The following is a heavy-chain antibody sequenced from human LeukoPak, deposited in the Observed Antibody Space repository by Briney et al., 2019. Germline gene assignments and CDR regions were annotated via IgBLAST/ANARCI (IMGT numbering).Heavy chain of an antibody. CDR2: IYYSGST. V-gene: IGHV4-59*11. CDR1: GGSISSHY. J-gene: IGHJ4*02. CDR3: ARYNGGGYPYYFDY. D-gene: IGHD3-22*01. Sequence: PSETLSFTCTVSGGSISSHYWSRIRQPPGKGLEWIGYIYYSGSTNYNPSLKSRVTISVDTSKNQFSLKLSSVTAADTAVYYCARYNGGGYPYYFDYWGQGTLVTVSS.